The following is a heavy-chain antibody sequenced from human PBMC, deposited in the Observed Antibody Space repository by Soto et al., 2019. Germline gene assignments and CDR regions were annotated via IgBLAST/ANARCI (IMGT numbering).Heavy chain of an antibody. J-gene: IGHJ4*02. CDR2: ISGSFGST. D-gene: IGHD2-8*01. V-gene: IGHV3-23*01. Sequence: LRLSCVASGFSFSSYAMNWVRQAPGKGLEWVSTISGSFGSTYCADSVQGRFTVSRDNSKNTLYLQMNSQRAEDTAVYYCASRSATVLSLTYWGPGTQVTVSS. CDR1: GFSFSSYA. CDR3: ASRSATVLSLTY.